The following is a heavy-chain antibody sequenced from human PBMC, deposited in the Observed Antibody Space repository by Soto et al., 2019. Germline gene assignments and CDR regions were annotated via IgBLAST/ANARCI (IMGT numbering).Heavy chain of an antibody. Sequence: QVQLVQSGAEVKKPGSSVKVSCKASGGTFSNYTISWVRQAPGQGLEWMGRIIPILNIANYAQKFQGRVTITADKSTTTAYMEVSSLRSEDTAVYYCARVSEMGTVTEGFFYYMDVWGKGTTGTVSS. V-gene: IGHV1-69*02. D-gene: IGHD4-17*01. J-gene: IGHJ6*03. CDR1: GGTFSNYT. CDR2: IIPILNIA. CDR3: ARVSEMGTVTEGFFYYMDV.